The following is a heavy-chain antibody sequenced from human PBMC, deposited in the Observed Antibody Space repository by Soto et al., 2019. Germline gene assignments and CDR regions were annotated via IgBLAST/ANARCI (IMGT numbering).Heavy chain of an antibody. CDR3: AHSPGYRNFEGIADY. CDR2: IYWDDDK. V-gene: IGHV2-5*02. D-gene: IGHD4-4*01. J-gene: IGHJ4*02. Sequence: QITFKESGPALVKPTQTLTLTCTFSGFSLSTSGVGVGWIRQPPGKALEWLAVIYWDDDKWYSPSLKRRLTITKDTSKNQVVLTMTNMDPVDTGTYYCAHSPGYRNFEGIADYWGQGTLVTVSS. CDR1: GFSLSTSGVG.